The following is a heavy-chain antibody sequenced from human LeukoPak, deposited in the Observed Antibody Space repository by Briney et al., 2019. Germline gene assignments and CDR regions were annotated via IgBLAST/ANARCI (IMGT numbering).Heavy chain of an antibody. D-gene: IGHD2-2*01. Sequence: GASVKVSCKVSGYTLTELSMHWVRQAPGKGLEWMGGFDPEDGETIYAQKFQGRVTMTEDTSTDTAYMELNSLRSDDTAVYYCATDPGEIVPAAKGPRGDYCYGMDVWDQGTTVTVSS. CDR2: FDPEDGET. CDR3: ATDPGEIVPAAKGPRGDYCYGMDV. J-gene: IGHJ6*02. CDR1: GYTLTELS. V-gene: IGHV1-24*01.